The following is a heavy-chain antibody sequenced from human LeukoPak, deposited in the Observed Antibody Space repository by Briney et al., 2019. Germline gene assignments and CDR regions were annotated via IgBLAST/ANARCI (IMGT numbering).Heavy chain of an antibody. CDR1: GGSFSGYY. CDR2: INHSGST. CDR3: ARGVSFQGYYYYCGMDV. D-gene: IGHD3-16*01. V-gene: IGHV4-34*01. Sequence: SETLSLTCAVYGGSFSGYYWSWIRQPPGKGLEGIGEINHSGSTNYNPSLKSRVTISVDTSKNQFSLKLSSVTAADTAVYYCARGVSFQGYYYYCGMDVWGRGTGVSV. J-gene: IGHJ6*01.